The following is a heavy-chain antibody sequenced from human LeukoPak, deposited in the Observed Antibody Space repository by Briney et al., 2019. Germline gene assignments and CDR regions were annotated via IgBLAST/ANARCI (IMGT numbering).Heavy chain of an antibody. V-gene: IGHV4-39*01. D-gene: IGHD6-19*01. CDR1: GGSISSSSYS. CDR3: ARQGLAVAGFDY. J-gene: IGHJ4*02. CDR2: IYYSGST. Sequence: SETLSLTCTVSGGSISSSSYSWGWIRQPPGKGLEWIGSIYYSGSTYYNPSLKSRVTISVDTSKNQFSLKLSSVTAADTAVYYCARQGLAVAGFDYWGQGTLVTVSS.